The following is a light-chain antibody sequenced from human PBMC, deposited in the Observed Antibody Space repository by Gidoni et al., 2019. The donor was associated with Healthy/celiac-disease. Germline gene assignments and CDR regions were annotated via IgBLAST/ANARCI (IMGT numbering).Light chain of an antibody. J-gene: IGKJ4*01. CDR3: QQSYSTPLT. V-gene: IGKV1-39*01. CDR2: AAS. Sequence: GDRVTITCRASQSISSSLNWYQQKPGKATKLLIYAASSLQSGVPSRFSGSGAGTDFTITISSLQPEDFATYYCQQSYSTPLTFGGGTKVEIK. CDR1: QSISSS.